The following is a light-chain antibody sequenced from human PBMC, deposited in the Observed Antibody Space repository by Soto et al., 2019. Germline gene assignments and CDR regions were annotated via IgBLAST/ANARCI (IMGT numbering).Light chain of an antibody. Sequence: DIQMTQSPSTLSASVGDRVTITCRASQSISSWLAWYQQKPGKAPKLLIYDASSLESGVPSRFSGSAAGTEFTLTISSLQPDDFAPYYCQQYNSYSWTFGQGTKLEIK. J-gene: IGKJ2*02. V-gene: IGKV1-5*01. CDR3: QQYNSYSWT. CDR1: QSISSW. CDR2: DAS.